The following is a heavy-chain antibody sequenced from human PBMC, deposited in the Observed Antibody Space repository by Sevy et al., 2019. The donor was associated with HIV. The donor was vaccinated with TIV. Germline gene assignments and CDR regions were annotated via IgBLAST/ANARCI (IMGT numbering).Heavy chain of an antibody. J-gene: IGHJ4*02. CDR2: ITISSSYI. Sequence: GGSLRLSCAASGFTFSSYSMNWVRQAPGKGLEWVSSITISSSYIYYEDSVKGRFTISSDNAKNSLYLQMNSLRAEDTAVYYCARDPRASRGWPGYFDYWGQGTLVTVSS. CDR1: GFTFSSYS. V-gene: IGHV3-21*06. D-gene: IGHD6-19*01. CDR3: ARDPRASRGWPGYFDY.